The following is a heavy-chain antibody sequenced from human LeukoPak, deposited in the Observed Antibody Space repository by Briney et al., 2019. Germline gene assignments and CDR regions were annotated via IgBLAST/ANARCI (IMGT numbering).Heavy chain of an antibody. CDR2: ISGSGGST. Sequence: PGGSLRLSCAASGFTFSSYAMSWVRQAPGKGLEWVSAISGSGGSTYYADSVKGRFTISRDNSKNTAYLQMNSLRVEDTALYYCARSVPDYTRFDFWGQGVLVTVSS. V-gene: IGHV3-23*01. J-gene: IGHJ4*02. D-gene: IGHD4-11*01. CDR1: GFTFSSYA. CDR3: ARSVPDYTRFDF.